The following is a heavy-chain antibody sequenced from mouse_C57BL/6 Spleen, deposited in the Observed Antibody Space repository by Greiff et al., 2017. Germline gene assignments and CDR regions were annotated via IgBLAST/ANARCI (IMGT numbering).Heavy chain of an antibody. J-gene: IGHJ2*01. CDR1: GYTFTDYY. V-gene: IGHV1-26*01. CDR3: AREDYGSPFDY. CDR2: INPNNGGT. D-gene: IGHD1-1*01. Sequence: EVKLQQSGPELVKPGASVKISCKASGYTFTDYYMNWVKQSHGKSLEWIGDINPNNGGTSYNQKFKGKATLTVDKSSSTAYMELRSLTSEDSAVYYCAREDYGSPFDYWGQGTTLTVSS.